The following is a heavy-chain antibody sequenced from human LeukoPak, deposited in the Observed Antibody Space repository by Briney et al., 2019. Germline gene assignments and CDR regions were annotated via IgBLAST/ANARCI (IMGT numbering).Heavy chain of an antibody. V-gene: IGHV3-30*18. Sequence: PGGSLRLSCAASGFTFSSYGMHWVRQAPGKGLEWVAVISYDGSNKYYADSVKGRFTISRDNSKNTLYLQMNSLRAEDTAVYYCAKELSGYYRNWGQGTLVTVSS. D-gene: IGHD3-22*01. CDR3: AKELSGYYRN. J-gene: IGHJ4*02. CDR1: GFTFSSYG. CDR2: ISYDGSNK.